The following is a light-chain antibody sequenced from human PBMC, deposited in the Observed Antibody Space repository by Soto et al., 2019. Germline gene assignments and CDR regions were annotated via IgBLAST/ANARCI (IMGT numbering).Light chain of an antibody. CDR2: GAS. CDR3: QQYGSSPIT. V-gene: IGKV3-15*01. CDR1: QSVSSN. Sequence: EIAMTQSPATLSVSTGESATRSCRASQSVSSNLAWYQQKPGQAPRLLIYGASTRATGIPARFNGSGSGTDFTLTISSLEPEDFAVYYCQQYGSSPITFGQGTRLEIK. J-gene: IGKJ5*01.